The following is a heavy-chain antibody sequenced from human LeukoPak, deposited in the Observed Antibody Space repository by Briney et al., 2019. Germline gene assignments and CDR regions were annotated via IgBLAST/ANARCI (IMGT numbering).Heavy chain of an antibody. J-gene: IGHJ3*02. CDR1: GFTFSDYY. Sequence: GGSLRLSCAAWGFTFSDYYKSGMRDAPGKGVVWVSYISSSGSTIYYADSVKGRFTISRDNAKNSLYLQMNSLRAEDTAVYYCAGSSGNDAFDIWGQGTMVTVSS. CDR3: AGSSGNDAFDI. D-gene: IGHD3-22*01. V-gene: IGHV3-11*01. CDR2: ISSSGSTI.